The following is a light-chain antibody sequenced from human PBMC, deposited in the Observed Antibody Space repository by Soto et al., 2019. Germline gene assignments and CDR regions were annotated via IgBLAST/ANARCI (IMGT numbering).Light chain of an antibody. CDR1: TSDVGGSNY. J-gene: IGLJ2*01. V-gene: IGLV2-14*01. CDR3: GSYTTSVV. CDR2: EVS. Sequence: QSALTQPASVSGSPGQSITLSCTGTTSDVGGSNYVSWYQHHPGKAPKLLIYEVSNRPSGISNRFSGSKSGNTASLTISGLQAEDEADYFCGSYTTSVVFGGGTKLTVL.